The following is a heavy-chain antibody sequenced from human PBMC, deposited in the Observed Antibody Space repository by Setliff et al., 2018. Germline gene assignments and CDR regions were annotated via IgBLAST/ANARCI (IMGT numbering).Heavy chain of an antibody. CDR2: IYTSGST. Sequence: SETLSLTCTVSGGSISSGSYYWSWIRQPAGKGLEWIGHIYTSGSTNYNPSLKSRVTISVDTSKKQLSLKLSSVTAADTAVYYCARGKIRITMIVVPTGGAFDIWGQGTMVTVSS. V-gene: IGHV4-61*09. CDR1: GGSISSGSYY. J-gene: IGHJ3*02. D-gene: IGHD3-22*01. CDR3: ARGKIRITMIVVPTGGAFDI.